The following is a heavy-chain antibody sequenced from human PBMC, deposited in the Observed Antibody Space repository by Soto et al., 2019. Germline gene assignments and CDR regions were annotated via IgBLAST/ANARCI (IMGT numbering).Heavy chain of an antibody. D-gene: IGHD3-10*01. CDR1: GFSFSSYW. Sequence: GGSLRLSCAASGFSFSSYWMTWVRQAPEKGLEWVANIKEDGSEKYLVDSVRGRFTISRDNAKNSLFLQMNSLRAEDTGVYYCAKDLHRNVWYGAFDIWGQGAMVTVSS. CDR3: AKDLHRNVWYGAFDI. V-gene: IGHV3-7*01. J-gene: IGHJ3*02. CDR2: IKEDGSEK.